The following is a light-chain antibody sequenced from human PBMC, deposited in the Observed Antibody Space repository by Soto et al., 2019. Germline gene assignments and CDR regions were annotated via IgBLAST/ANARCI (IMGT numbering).Light chain of an antibody. J-gene: IGLJ2*01. Sequence: QSALTQPPSASGTPGQRGTISGSGSSSNIGSNTVNWYQQLPGTAPKLVIYSNNQRPSGVPDRFSGSKSGTSASLAISGLQSEDEADYYCVAWDDSLNGYVVFGGGTKVTVL. CDR3: VAWDDSLNGYVV. V-gene: IGLV1-44*01. CDR1: SSNIGSNT. CDR2: SNN.